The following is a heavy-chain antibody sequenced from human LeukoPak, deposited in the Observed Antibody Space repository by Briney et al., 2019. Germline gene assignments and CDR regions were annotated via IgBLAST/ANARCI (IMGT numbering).Heavy chain of an antibody. CDR2: IHYRGSDK. Sequence: GGSLRLSCAASGFTFSGSAMHWVRQAPGKGLEWVAFIHYRGSDKYYADSVKGRFTISRDNSKKTVFLQMDSLRVEDTAVYYCARVARWGPTVPEYYFDYWGQGTLVTVSS. J-gene: IGHJ4*02. D-gene: IGHD4-17*01. V-gene: IGHV3-30*02. CDR1: GFTFSGSA. CDR3: ARVARWGPTVPEYYFDY.